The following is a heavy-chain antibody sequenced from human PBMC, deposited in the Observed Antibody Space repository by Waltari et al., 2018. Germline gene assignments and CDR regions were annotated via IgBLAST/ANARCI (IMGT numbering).Heavy chain of an antibody. CDR1: GYSISSGYY. J-gene: IGHJ4*02. V-gene: IGHV4-38-2*01. CDR2: IYHSGST. Sequence: QVQLQESGPGLVKPSETLSLTCAVSGYSISSGYYWGGIRQPPGKGREWIGSIYHSGSTYYNPSLKSRVTISVDTSKNQFSLKLSSVTAADTAVYYCARRPYSSGWGYWGQGTLVTVSS. CDR3: ARRPYSSGWGY. D-gene: IGHD6-19*01.